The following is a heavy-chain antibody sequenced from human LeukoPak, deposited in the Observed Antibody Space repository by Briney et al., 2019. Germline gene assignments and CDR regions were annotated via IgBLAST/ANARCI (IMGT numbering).Heavy chain of an antibody. CDR3: AISRDYGDYYFDS. CDR2: INPNTGGT. D-gene: IGHD4-17*01. J-gene: IGHJ4*02. Sequence: GASVKVSCKASGYIFTGYYLHWVRQALGQGLEWMGRINPNTGGTDYAQKFQGRVTMTRDTSISTAYMEVSRLTSDDAAVYFCAISRDYGDYYFDSWGQGTLVTVSS. V-gene: IGHV1-2*06. CDR1: GYIFTGYY.